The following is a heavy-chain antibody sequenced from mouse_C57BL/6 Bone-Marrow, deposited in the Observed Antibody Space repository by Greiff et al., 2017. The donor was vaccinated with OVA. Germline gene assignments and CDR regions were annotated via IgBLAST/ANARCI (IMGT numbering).Heavy chain of an antibody. V-gene: IGHV5-16*01. J-gene: IGHJ4*01. Sequence: EVKLVESEGGLVQPGSSMKLSCTASGFTFSDYYMAWVRQVPEKGLEWVSNINYDGSSTYYLDSLKSRFIISRDNAKNILYLQMSSLKAEDTATYYCARDRRGYDVWAMDYWGQGTSVTVSS. D-gene: IGHD2-2*01. CDR1: GFTFSDYY. CDR2: INYDGSST. CDR3: ARDRRGYDVWAMDY.